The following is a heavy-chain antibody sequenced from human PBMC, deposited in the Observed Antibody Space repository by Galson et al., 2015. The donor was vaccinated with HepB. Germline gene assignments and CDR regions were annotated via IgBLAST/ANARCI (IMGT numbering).Heavy chain of an antibody. J-gene: IGHJ4*02. Sequence: SLRLSCAASGFTFSSYWMHWVRHAPGKGLVWVSRINSDGSSTSYADSVKGRFTISRDNAKNTLYLQMNSLRAEDTAVYYCARVSRVGATYFDYWGQGTLVTVSS. CDR2: INSDGSST. V-gene: IGHV3-74*01. D-gene: IGHD1-26*01. CDR3: ARVSRVGATYFDY. CDR1: GFTFSSYW.